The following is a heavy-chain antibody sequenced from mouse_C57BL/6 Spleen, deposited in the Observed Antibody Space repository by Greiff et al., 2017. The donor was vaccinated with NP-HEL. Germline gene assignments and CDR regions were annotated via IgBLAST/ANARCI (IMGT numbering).Heavy chain of an antibody. CDR2: INYDGSST. Sequence: EVMLVESEGGLVQPGSSMKLSCTASGFTFSDYYMAWVRQVPEKGLEWVANINYDGSSTYYLDSLKSRFIISRDHAKNILYLQMSSLKSEDTATYYCARSHDYDDGDGYYAMDYWGQGTSVTVSS. J-gene: IGHJ4*01. CDR1: GFTFSDYY. V-gene: IGHV5-16*01. D-gene: IGHD2-4*01. CDR3: ARSHDYDDGDGYYAMDY.